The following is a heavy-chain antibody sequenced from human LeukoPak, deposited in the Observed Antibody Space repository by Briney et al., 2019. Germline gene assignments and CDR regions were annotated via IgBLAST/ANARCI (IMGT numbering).Heavy chain of an antibody. CDR1: GFTFSDYY. CDR3: ASGPSYGDIPHYYYYYGMDV. D-gene: IGHD4-17*01. V-gene: IGHV3-11*01. CDR2: ISSSGSTI. J-gene: IGHJ6*02. Sequence: PGGSLRLSCAASGFTFSDYYMSWIRQAPGKGLEWVSYISSSGSTIYYADSVKGRFTISRDNAKNSLYLQMNSLRAEDTAVYYCASGPSYGDIPHYYYYYGMDVWGQGTTVTVS.